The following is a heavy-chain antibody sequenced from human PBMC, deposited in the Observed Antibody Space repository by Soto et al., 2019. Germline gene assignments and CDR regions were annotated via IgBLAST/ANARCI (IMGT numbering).Heavy chain of an antibody. CDR2: INTYNGNT. CDR1: GYPFTTYG. V-gene: IGHV1-18*01. CDR3: ARGGASGRGGLDY. J-gene: IGHJ4*02. Sequence: QVQLVQSGAEVKKPGASVKVSCKSSGYPFTTYGISWVRQAPGQGLEWMGWINTYNGNTNYAQKLQGRVTMTTDTSTRTADRERRGLRAADTAGYYCARGGASGRGGLDYWGQGTLVTVSS. D-gene: IGHD3-16*01.